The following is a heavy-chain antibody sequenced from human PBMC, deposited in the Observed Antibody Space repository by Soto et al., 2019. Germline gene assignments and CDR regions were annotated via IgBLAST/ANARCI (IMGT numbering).Heavy chain of an antibody. V-gene: IGHV3-30*18. Sequence: LRLSCAASGFTFSSYGMHWVRQAPGKGLEWVAVISYDGSNKYYADSVKGRFTISRDNSKNTLYLQMNSLRAEDTAVYYCAKGMGGYYDFWSGYYTGYYYYGTDVWGQGTTVTVSS. CDR1: GFTFSSYG. CDR3: AKGMGGYYDFWSGYYTGYYYYGTDV. D-gene: IGHD3-3*01. CDR2: ISYDGSNK. J-gene: IGHJ6*02.